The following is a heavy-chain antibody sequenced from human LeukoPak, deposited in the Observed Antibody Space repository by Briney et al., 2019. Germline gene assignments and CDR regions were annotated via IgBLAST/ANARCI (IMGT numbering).Heavy chain of an antibody. CDR2: INAANGNT. Sequence: GASVKVSCKASGYTFTSYTLHWVRQAPGQGLEWMGWINAANGNTKYSQKFRGRVTITRDTSASTAYLELIGLRSEDTAVYFCARRGAYSHGDLPAIDYWGQGTLVTVSS. J-gene: IGHJ4*02. CDR1: GYTFTSYT. D-gene: IGHD5-18*01. V-gene: IGHV1-3*01. CDR3: ARRGAYSHGDLPAIDY.